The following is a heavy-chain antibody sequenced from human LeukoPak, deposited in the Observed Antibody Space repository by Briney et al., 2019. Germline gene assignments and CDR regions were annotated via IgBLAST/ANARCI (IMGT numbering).Heavy chain of an antibody. D-gene: IGHD3-22*01. CDR2: VTGHGGST. V-gene: IGHV3-23*01. J-gene: IGHJ4*02. CDR3: AKDFSVYYYDSRVFDY. CDR1: GFTFNSFA. Sequence: GGSLRLSCAASGFTFNSFAMNWVRQTPGKGLEWVSSVTGHGGSTYIADSVGGRFTISRDNSKNTLYLQMNSLRAEDTAVYYCAKDFSVYYYDSRVFDYWGQGTLVTVSS.